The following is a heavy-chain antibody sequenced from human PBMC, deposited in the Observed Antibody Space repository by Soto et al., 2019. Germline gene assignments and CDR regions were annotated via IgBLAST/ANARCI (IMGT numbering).Heavy chain of an antibody. D-gene: IGHD3-9*01. Sequence: SETLSLTCTVSGGSISSGDYYWSWIRQPPGKGLEWIGYIYYSGSTYYNPSLKSRVTISVDTSKNQFSLKLSSVTAADTAVYYCARVMKNYDILTGYFIPYDAFDIWGQGTMVTVSS. CDR1: GGSISSGDYY. CDR2: IYYSGST. CDR3: ARVMKNYDILTGYFIPYDAFDI. V-gene: IGHV4-30-4*01. J-gene: IGHJ3*02.